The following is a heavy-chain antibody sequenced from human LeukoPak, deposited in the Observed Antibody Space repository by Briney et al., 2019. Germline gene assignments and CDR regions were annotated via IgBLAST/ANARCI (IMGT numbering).Heavy chain of an antibody. CDR1: GGSVSSSDYY. CDR3: ARENVGFGEFLSVLDAFDI. D-gene: IGHD3-10*01. Sequence: PSETLSLTCTVSGGSVSSSDYYWGWIRQPPGKGLEWIGSIYYSGSTYYKPSLKSRVTISVDTSKNQFSLKLSSATAADTAVYYCARENVGFGEFLSVLDAFDIWGQGTMVTVSS. V-gene: IGHV4-39*07. CDR2: IYYSGST. J-gene: IGHJ3*02.